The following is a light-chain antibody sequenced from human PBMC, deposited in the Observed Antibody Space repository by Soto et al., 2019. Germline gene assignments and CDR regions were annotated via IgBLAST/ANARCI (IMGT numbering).Light chain of an antibody. Sequence: EIVMTQSPATLSVSPGERDTLSCRASQSVSSNLAWYQQKPGQAPRPLIYGASTRANGIPARFSGSGSGTEFPLTISSLQSEDFAVYYCQQYNNWPFTFGPGTKVDI. CDR1: QSVSSN. CDR2: GAS. J-gene: IGKJ3*01. CDR3: QQYNNWPFT. V-gene: IGKV3-15*01.